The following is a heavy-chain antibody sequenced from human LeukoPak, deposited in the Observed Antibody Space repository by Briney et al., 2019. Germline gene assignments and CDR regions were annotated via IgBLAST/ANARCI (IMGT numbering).Heavy chain of an antibody. CDR2: INSDGSST. Sequence: GGSLRLSCAASGFTFSNFWMHWVRQAPGKGLVWVSRINSDGSSTSYADSVKGRFTISRDNAKNTLYLQMNSLRAEDTAVYYCARATDYYSNWFDPWGQGTLVTVSS. CDR3: ARATDYYSNWFDP. V-gene: IGHV3-74*01. J-gene: IGHJ5*02. D-gene: IGHD3-22*01. CDR1: GFTFSNFW.